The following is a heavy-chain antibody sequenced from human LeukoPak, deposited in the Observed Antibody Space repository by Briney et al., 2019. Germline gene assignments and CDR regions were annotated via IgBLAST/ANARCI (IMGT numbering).Heavy chain of an antibody. CDR2: ISTSSSYM. D-gene: IGHD2-2*01. Sequence: GGSLRLSCAASGFTFSSYSMNWVRQAPGKGLEWVSSISTSSSYMYYADSVKGRFTISRDNAKNSLYLQMNSLRAEDTAVYYCASPPFGCSSTGCYGYWGQGTLVSVSS. CDR1: GFTFSSYS. CDR3: ASPPFGCSSTGCYGY. V-gene: IGHV3-21*01. J-gene: IGHJ4*02.